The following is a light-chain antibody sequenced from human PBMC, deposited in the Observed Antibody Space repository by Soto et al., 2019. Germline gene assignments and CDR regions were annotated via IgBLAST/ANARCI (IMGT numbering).Light chain of an antibody. V-gene: IGKV3-15*01. CDR3: QQYSQWPPWT. CDR1: QSLSGN. J-gene: IGKJ1*01. Sequence: EIVMTQSPATLAGSPGETVTLSCRASQSLSGNLAWYQQKPGQAPRLLIFRASTRATGVPARLSGRGSGTEFTLTISGLQSEDFAVYYCQQYSQWPPWTFGPGTKVDIK. CDR2: RAS.